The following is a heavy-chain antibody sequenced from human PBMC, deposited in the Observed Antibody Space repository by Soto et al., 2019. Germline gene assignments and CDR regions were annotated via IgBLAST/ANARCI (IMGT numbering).Heavy chain of an antibody. V-gene: IGHV3-7*01. CDR1: GFTFSSYW. CDR2: IKQDGSEE. J-gene: IGHJ6*02. D-gene: IGHD6-13*01. Sequence: EVQLVESGGGLVQPGGSLRLSCVDSGFTFSSYWMSWVRQAPVKGLVWVGNIKQDGSEENYVDSVKGRFTISRDNAKNSMYLQMNSLRVEDTAVYYCARIAASGRGWDVWGQGSTVGVSS. CDR3: ARIAASGRGWDV.